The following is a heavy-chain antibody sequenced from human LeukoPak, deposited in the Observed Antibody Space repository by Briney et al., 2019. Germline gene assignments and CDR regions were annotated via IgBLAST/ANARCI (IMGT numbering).Heavy chain of an antibody. CDR2: INSDGSST. V-gene: IGHV3-74*01. CDR1: GFTFSSYW. D-gene: IGHD1-26*01. Sequence: GGSLRLSCAASGFTFSSYWMHGVRHAPGKGLVWVSRINSDGSSTSYADSVKGRFTISRDNAKNTPYLQMNSLRAEDTAVYYCARVIVGATPFPFDYWGQGTLVTVSS. CDR3: ARVIVGATPFPFDY. J-gene: IGHJ4*02.